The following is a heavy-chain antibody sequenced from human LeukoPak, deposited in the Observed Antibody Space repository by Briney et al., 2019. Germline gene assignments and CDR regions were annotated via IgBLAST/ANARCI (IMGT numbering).Heavy chain of an antibody. D-gene: IGHD6-19*01. J-gene: IGHJ4*02. CDR3: ARGGSSSGSPFDY. CDR1: GFTFSSYS. Sequence: GGSLRLSCAASGFTFSSYSMNWVRQAPGKGLEWVSYISSSSSTIYYADSVKGRFTISRENAKNSLYLQMNSLRAGDTAVYYCARGGSSSGSPFDYWGQGTLVTVSS. CDR2: ISSSSSTI. V-gene: IGHV3-48*01.